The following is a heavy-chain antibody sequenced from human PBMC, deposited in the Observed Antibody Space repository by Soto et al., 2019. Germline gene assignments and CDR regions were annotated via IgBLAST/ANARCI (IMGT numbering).Heavy chain of an antibody. CDR1: GSYITSGDYH. D-gene: IGHD2-8*01. Sequence: PSETLSLTCSVSGSYITSGDYHWTWIRQAPGKGLEWIGYISHSETTYYSPALKSRIIISSDFSMNQFSLRLNSVTASDTAVYFCAGFGVGDRDDKWGQGTLVTVSS. V-gene: IGHV4-30-4*01. CDR3: AGFGVGDRDDK. CDR2: ISHSETT. J-gene: IGHJ4*02.